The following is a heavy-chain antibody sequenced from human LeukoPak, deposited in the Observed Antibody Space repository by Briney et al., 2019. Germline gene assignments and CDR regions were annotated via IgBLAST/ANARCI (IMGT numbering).Heavy chain of an antibody. J-gene: IGHJ4*02. CDR3: ARARFIAAAVRD. Sequence: SETLSLTCTVSGYSISSGYYWGWIRQPPGKGLEWIGSIYHSGSTYYNPSLKSRVTISVDRSKNQFSLKLSSVTAAVTAVYYCARARFIAAAVRDWGQGTLVTVSS. V-gene: IGHV4-38-2*02. D-gene: IGHD6-13*01. CDR2: IYHSGST. CDR1: GYSISSGYY.